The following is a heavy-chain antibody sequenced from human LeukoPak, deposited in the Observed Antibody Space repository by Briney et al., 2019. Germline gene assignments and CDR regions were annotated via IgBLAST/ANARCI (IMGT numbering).Heavy chain of an antibody. CDR2: IIPIFGTA. J-gene: IGHJ4*02. V-gene: IGHV1-69*13. CDR3: ASWAETGTTRGLDY. CDR1: GGTFSSYA. D-gene: IGHD1-1*01. Sequence: SVKVSCKASGGTFSSYAISWVRQVPGQGLEWMGGIIPIFGTANYAQKFQGRVTITADESTSTAYMELSSLRSEDTAVYYCASWAETGTTRGLDYWGQGTLVTVSS.